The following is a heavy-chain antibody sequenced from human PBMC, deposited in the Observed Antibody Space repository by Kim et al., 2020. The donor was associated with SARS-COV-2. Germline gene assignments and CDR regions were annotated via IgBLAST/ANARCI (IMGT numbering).Heavy chain of an antibody. D-gene: IGHD3-10*01. J-gene: IGHJ6*02. Sequence: GGSLRLSCAASGFTFSSYWMSWVRQAPGKGLEWVANIKQDGSEKYYVDSVKGRFTISRDNAKNSLYLQMNSLRAEDTAVYYCAREYYGSGSWGGYYYYYGMDVWGQGTTVTVSS. CDR2: IKQDGSEK. V-gene: IGHV3-7*01. CDR3: AREYYGSGSWGGYYYYYGMDV. CDR1: GFTFSSYW.